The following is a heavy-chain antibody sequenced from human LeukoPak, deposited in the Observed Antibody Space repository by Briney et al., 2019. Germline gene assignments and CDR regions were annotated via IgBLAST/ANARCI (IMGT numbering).Heavy chain of an antibody. CDR3: ARGAYSSSWYLYYFDY. Sequence: SETLSLTCAVYGGSFSGYYWSWIRQPPGKGLEWIGEINHSGSTNYNPSLKSRVTISVDTSKNQFSLKLSSVTAADTAVCYCARGAYSSSWYLYYFDYWGQGTLVTVSS. CDR2: INHSGST. CDR1: GGSFSGYY. D-gene: IGHD6-13*01. J-gene: IGHJ4*02. V-gene: IGHV4-34*01.